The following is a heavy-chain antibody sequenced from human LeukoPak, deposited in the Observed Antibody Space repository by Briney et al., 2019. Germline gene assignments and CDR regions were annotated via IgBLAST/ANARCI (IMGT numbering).Heavy chain of an antibody. CDR3: ARDMTDIVVVVAAKIHYYYMDV. Sequence: GGSLRLSCAASGFTFSSYSMNWVRQAPGKGLEWVSSISSRSSYIYYADSVKGRFTISRDNAKNSLYLQMNSLRAEDTAVYYCARDMTDIVVVVAAKIHYYYMDVWGKGTTVTVSS. D-gene: IGHD2-15*01. CDR1: GFTFSSYS. V-gene: IGHV3-21*01. J-gene: IGHJ6*03. CDR2: ISSRSSYI.